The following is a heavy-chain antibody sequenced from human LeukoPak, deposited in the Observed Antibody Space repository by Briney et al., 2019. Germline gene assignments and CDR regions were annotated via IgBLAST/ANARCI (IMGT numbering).Heavy chain of an antibody. CDR3: ARESQEGIVVVPAAIGGPYNWFDP. J-gene: IGHJ5*02. Sequence: SETLSLTCTVSGDSISSSSYYWGWIRQPPGKELEWIGSIYYSGSTYYNPSLNSRVTISVDTSKNQFSLKLSSVTAADTAVYYCARESQEGIVVVPAAIGGPYNWFDPWGQGTLVTVSS. CDR2: IYYSGST. V-gene: IGHV4-39*07. CDR1: GDSISSSSYY. D-gene: IGHD2-2*02.